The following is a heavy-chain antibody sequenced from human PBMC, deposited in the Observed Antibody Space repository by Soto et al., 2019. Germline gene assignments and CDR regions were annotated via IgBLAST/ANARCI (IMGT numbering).Heavy chain of an antibody. CDR2: IYPGDSDT. CDR1: GYSFTSYW. CDR3: ARSSSGWYRAEYFQH. Sequence: GESLKISCKGSGYSFTSYWIGWVRQMPGKGLEWMGIIYPGDSDTRYSPSFQGQVTISADKSISTAYLQWSSLKASDTAMYYCARSSSGWYRAEYFQHCGQGTRVTVSS. D-gene: IGHD6-19*01. J-gene: IGHJ1*01. V-gene: IGHV5-51*01.